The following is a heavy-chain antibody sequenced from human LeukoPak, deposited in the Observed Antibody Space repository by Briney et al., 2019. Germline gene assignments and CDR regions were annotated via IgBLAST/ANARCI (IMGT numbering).Heavy chain of an antibody. CDR3: ARGDATLNDYDYFDY. Sequence: GGSLRLSCAASGFTFSSYATSWVRQAPGKGLEWVSAISGSGDNIYYADSVKGRCTISRDNSKNTLYLQMNSLRDEDTAVYYCARGDATLNDYDYFDYWGQGTLVTVSS. CDR2: ISGSGDNI. V-gene: IGHV3-23*01. CDR1: GFTFSSYA. D-gene: IGHD4-17*01. J-gene: IGHJ4*02.